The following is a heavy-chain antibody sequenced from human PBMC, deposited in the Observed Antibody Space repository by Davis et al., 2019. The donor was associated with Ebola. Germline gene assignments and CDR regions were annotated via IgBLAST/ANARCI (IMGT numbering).Heavy chain of an antibody. V-gene: IGHV1-18*04. D-gene: IGHD1-26*01. CDR2: ISVYNGNT. CDR3: ARTSIVGTTTTASDI. Sequence: AASVKVSCKASGYSFPNHDISWVRQAPGQGLEWMGWISVYNGNTDYAQILQGRVTITTDTSTGTAYLELRSLRSDDTAVYFCARTSIVGTTTTASDIWGQGTLVTVSS. J-gene: IGHJ3*02. CDR1: GYSFPNHD.